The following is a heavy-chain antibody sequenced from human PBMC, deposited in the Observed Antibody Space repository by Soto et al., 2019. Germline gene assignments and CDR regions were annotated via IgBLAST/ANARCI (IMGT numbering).Heavy chain of an antibody. D-gene: IGHD3-3*01. J-gene: IGHJ4*02. CDR1: GFTFSSYG. CDR3: ARALDFWSAYFDY. Sequence: SLRLSCAASGFTFSSYGMHWVRQAPGKGLEWVAVIWYDGSNKYYADSVKGRFTTSRDNSKNTLYLQMNSLRTEDTAVYYCARALDFWSAYFDYWGQGSLVTVSS. CDR2: IWYDGSNK. V-gene: IGHV3-30*19.